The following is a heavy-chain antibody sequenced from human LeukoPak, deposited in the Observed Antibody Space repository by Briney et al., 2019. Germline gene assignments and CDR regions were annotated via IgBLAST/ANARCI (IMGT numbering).Heavy chain of an antibody. CDR3: AREAAAGTFYFDY. J-gene: IGHJ4*02. CDR2: IYTSGST. V-gene: IGHV4-4*07. D-gene: IGHD6-13*01. CDR1: GDSISNYY. Sequence: SETLSLTCIVSGDSISNYYWSWIRQPAGNGLEWIGRIYTSGSTNYNPSLKSRVTMSVDTSKNQFSLKLSSVTAADTAVYYCAREAAAGTFYFDYWGQGTLVTVSS.